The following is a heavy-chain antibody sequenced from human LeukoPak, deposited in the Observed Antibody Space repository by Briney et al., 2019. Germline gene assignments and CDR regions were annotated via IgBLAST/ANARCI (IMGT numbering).Heavy chain of an antibody. CDR2: IYYNGNT. CDR3: ARLRRRHYYSSDY. V-gene: IGHV4-31*03. J-gene: IGHJ4*02. CDR1: GDSIRRGVHY. Sequence: SSQTLSHTCTVSGDSIRRGVHYWSWIRQHPGKGLEWIGYIYYNGNTYYSPSLKIRITMSVDTSKKQFSLELSSVTAADTAMYYCARLRRRHYYSSDYWGQGTLVTVSS. D-gene: IGHD4-11*01.